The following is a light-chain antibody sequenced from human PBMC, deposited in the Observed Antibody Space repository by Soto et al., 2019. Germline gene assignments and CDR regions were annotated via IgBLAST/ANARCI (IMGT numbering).Light chain of an antibody. Sequence: QSALTQPPSVSAAPGQSVTISCSGSTSNVAINSVSWYQQVPGTSPKLLIYDNGKRPSGIPDRFSGSKSGTSATLDIVGLQTGDEAEYYCGTRDDSRTGFVFGTGTQLTVL. CDR2: DNG. CDR3: GTRDDSRTGFV. J-gene: IGLJ1*01. CDR1: TSNVAINS. V-gene: IGLV1-51*01.